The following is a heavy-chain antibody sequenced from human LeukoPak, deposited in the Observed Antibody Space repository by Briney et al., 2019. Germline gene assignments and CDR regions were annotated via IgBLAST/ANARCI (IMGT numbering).Heavy chain of an antibody. CDR2: INPNSGGT. V-gene: IGHV1-2*02. Sequence: ASVKVSCKASGYTFTGYYMHWVRQAPGQGLEWMGWINPNSGGTNYAQKFQGGVTMTRDTSISTAYMELSRLRSDDTAVYYCARVGVVVAAIAYDAFDIWGQGTMVTVSS. J-gene: IGHJ3*02. D-gene: IGHD2-15*01. CDR3: ARVGVVVAAIAYDAFDI. CDR1: GYTFTGYY.